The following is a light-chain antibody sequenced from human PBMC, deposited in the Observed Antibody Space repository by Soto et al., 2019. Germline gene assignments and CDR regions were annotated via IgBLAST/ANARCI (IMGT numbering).Light chain of an antibody. CDR2: GAS. Sequence: ETVMTQSPATLSVSPGERATLSCRASQSVSSNLAWYQQKPGQAPRHLIYGASTRPTGIPARFSGSGFETEFTLTISSLQSEDFAVYYCQQYYNWPLTFGPGTKVDIK. CDR1: QSVSSN. CDR3: QQYYNWPLT. V-gene: IGKV3-15*01. J-gene: IGKJ3*01.